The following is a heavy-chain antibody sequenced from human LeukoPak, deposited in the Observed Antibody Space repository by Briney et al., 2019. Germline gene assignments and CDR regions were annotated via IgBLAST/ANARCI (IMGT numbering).Heavy chain of an antibody. CDR2: IIPIFGTA. D-gene: IGHD6-19*01. CDR3: GRIAVAGTFDY. CDR1: GGTFSSYA. Sequence: SVKVSCKASGGTFSSYAISWVRQAPGQGLEWMGGIIPIFGTANYAQKFQGRVTITADESTSTAYMELSSLRSEDTAVYYCGRIAVAGTFDYWGREPWSPSPQ. V-gene: IGHV1-69*13. J-gene: IGHJ4*02.